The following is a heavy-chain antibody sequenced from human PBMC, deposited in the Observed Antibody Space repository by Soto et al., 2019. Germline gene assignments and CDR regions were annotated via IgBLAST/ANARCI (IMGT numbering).Heavy chain of an antibody. CDR2: INHSGST. V-gene: IGHV4-34*01. CDR1: GGSFSGYY. Sequence: PSETLSLTCAVYGGSFSGYYWSWIRQPPGKGLEWIGEINHSGSTNYNPSLKSRVTISVDTSKNQFSLKLSSVTAADTAGYYCAGGGRAYYDFWSGPPGMDVWGQGTTVTGSS. D-gene: IGHD3-3*01. J-gene: IGHJ6*02. CDR3: AGGGRAYYDFWSGPPGMDV.